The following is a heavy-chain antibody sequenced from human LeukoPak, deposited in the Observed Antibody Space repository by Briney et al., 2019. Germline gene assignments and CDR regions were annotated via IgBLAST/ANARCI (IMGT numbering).Heavy chain of an antibody. CDR3: ARQGKAVAGTSWFDS. D-gene: IGHD6-19*01. CDR2: ISTSSSYI. V-gene: IGHV3-21*01. Sequence: PGGALRLSCTASGFTFSSYSMNWVRQAPGKGLEWVSSISTSSSYIYYADSVKGRFTISRDNAKNSLYLQMNCLRAEDTAVHYCARQGKAVAGTSWFDSWGQGTLVTVSS. J-gene: IGHJ5*01. CDR1: GFTFSSYS.